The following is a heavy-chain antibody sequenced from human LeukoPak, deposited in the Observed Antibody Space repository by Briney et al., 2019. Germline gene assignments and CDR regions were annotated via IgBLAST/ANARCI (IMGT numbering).Heavy chain of an antibody. Sequence: PSETLSLTCTVSGGSISSSSYYWGWIRQPPGKGLEWIGSIYYSGSTYYNPSLKSRVTISVDTSKNQFSLKLSSVTAADTAVNYCARHSSGLLNWFDPWGQGTLVTVSS. J-gene: IGHJ5*02. D-gene: IGHD6-19*01. CDR1: GGSISSSSYY. CDR2: IYYSGST. V-gene: IGHV4-39*01. CDR3: ARHSSGLLNWFDP.